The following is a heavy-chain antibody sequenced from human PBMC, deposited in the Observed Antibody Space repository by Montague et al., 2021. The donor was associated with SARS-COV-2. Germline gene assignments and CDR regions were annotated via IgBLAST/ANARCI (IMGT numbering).Heavy chain of an antibody. Sequence: SETLSLTCTVSGGSISSGSYYWSWIRQPAGKGLEWIGRIYPSGSTNYNPSLKSRVTISVDTSKNQFSLKLSSVTAADTAVYYCARGTAAGTNFDYWGQGTLVTVSS. CDR3: ARGTAAGTNFDY. V-gene: IGHV4-61*10. J-gene: IGHJ4*02. D-gene: IGHD6-13*01. CDR2: IYPSGST. CDR1: GGSISSGSYY.